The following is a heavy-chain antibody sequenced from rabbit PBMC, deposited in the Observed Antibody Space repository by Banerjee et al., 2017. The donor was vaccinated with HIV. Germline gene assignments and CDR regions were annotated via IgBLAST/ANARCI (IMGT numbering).Heavy chain of an antibody. Sequence: QSLEESGGDLVKPEGSLTLTCTASGFSFSSSYYMCWVRQAPGKGLEWIACIYPGDGTIWYASWAKGRFTISKTSSTTVTLQMTSLTAADTATYFCARTNSVEYMKLWGQGTLVTVS. CDR1: GFSFSSSYY. V-gene: IGHV1S40*01. CDR2: IYPGDGTI. D-gene: IGHD1-1*01. CDR3: ARTNSVEYMKL. J-gene: IGHJ3*01.